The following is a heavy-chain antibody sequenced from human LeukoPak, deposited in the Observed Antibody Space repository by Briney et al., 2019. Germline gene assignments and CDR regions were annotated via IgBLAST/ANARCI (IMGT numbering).Heavy chain of an antibody. CDR2: ISSSSSYI. CDR3: ARDLNYYDSSGYGH. V-gene: IGHV3-21*04. CDR1: GFTFSSYS. J-gene: IGHJ4*02. D-gene: IGHD3-22*01. Sequence: GGSLRLSCAASGFTFSSYSMNWVRQAPGKGLEWVSSISSSSSYIYYADSVKGRFTISRDNSKNTLYLQMNSLRAEDTAVYYRARDLNYYDSSGYGHWGQGTLVTVSS.